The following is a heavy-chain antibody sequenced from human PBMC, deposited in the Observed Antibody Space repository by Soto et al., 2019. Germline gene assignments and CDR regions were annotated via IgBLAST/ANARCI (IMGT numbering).Heavy chain of an antibody. J-gene: IGHJ6*02. CDR3: ARDRGADYGDYVGYYYYYGMDV. Sequence: QVQLQESGPGLVKPSETLSLTYTVSGGSVSSGSYYWSWIRQPPGKGLEWIGYIYYSGSTNYNPSLKSRVTISVDTAKNQFPLKLRSVTAAGTAVYYCARDRGADYGDYVGYYYYYGMDVWGQGTTVTVSS. CDR2: IYYSGST. D-gene: IGHD4-17*01. V-gene: IGHV4-61*01. CDR1: GGSVSSGSYY.